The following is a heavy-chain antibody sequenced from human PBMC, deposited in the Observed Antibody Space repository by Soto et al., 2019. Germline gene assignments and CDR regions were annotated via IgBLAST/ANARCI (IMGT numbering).Heavy chain of an antibody. J-gene: IGHJ4*02. CDR3: AKDQGSYGYGSRWPLDY. D-gene: IGHD5-18*01. Sequence: QVQLVESGGGVVQPGRSLRLSCAASGFTFSSYGMHWVRQAPGKGLEWVAVISYDGSNKYYADSVKGRVTISRDNSKNTLNLQMNSLRAEDTAVYYCAKDQGSYGYGSRWPLDYWGQGTLVTVSS. CDR2: ISYDGSNK. V-gene: IGHV3-30*18. CDR1: GFTFSSYG.